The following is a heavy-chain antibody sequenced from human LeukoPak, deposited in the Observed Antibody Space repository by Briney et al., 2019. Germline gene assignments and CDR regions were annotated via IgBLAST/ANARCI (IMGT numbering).Heavy chain of an antibody. J-gene: IGHJ4*02. V-gene: IGHV1-2*02. CDR1: GYTFTGYY. Sequence: ASVKVSCKASGYTFTGYYMHWVRQAPGQGLEWMGWINPNSGGTNYAQKFQGRVTMTRDTSISTAYMELTRLTSDDTTVYYCARGYYDSGGPRLDYWGQGTLVTVSS. D-gene: IGHD3-22*01. CDR3: ARGYYDSGGPRLDY. CDR2: INPNSGGT.